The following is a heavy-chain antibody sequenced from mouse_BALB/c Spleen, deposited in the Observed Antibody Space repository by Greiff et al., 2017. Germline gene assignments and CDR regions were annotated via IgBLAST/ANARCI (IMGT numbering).Heavy chain of an antibody. CDR2: INPSSGYT. Sequence: QVHVKQSGAELARPGASVKMSCKASGYTFTSYTMHWVKQRPGQGLEWIGYINPSSGYTNYNQKFKDKATLTADKSSSTAYMQLSSLTSEDSAVYYCARWGITAMDYWGQGTSVTVSS. D-gene: IGHD2-4*01. J-gene: IGHJ4*01. V-gene: IGHV1-4*01. CDR1: GYTFTSYT. CDR3: ARWGITAMDY.